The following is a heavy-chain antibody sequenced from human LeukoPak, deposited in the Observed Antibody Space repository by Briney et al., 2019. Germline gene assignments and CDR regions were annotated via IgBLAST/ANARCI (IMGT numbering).Heavy chain of an antibody. CDR3: ARPKYCADGVCYWSLDY. V-gene: IGHV1-69*05. J-gene: IGHJ4*02. CDR1: GGTFRKYA. CDR2: IIPLSGTS. Sequence: SVKVSCKASGGTFRKYAIYWVRQAPGQGLQWMGRIIPLSGTSDFAQGFQGRVTLTTDASTSTAYMELTSLRSEDTTVYYCARPKYCADGVCYWSLDYWGQGTLVTVSS. D-gene: IGHD2-8*01.